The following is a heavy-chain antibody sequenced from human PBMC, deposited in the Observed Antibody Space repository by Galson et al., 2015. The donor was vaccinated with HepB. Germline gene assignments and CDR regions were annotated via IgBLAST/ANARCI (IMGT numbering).Heavy chain of an antibody. CDR1: GYTFTSYY. CDR2: INPSGGST. D-gene: IGHD3-22*01. Sequence: SVKVSCKASGYTFTSYYMHWVRQAPGQGLEWMGIINPSGGSTSYAQKFQGRVTMTRDTSTSTVYMELSSLRSEDTAVYYCARDGPDYYDSSGYYNFFNWGQGTLVTVSS. J-gene: IGHJ4*02. V-gene: IGHV1-46*01. CDR3: ARDGPDYYDSSGYYNFFN.